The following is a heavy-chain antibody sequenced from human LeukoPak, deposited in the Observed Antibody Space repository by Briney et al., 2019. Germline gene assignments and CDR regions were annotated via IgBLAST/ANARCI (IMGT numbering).Heavy chain of an antibody. J-gene: IGHJ1*01. Sequence: PGGSLRLSCAASGFTFSSYSMNWVRQAPGKGLEWVSYISSDTRTIYYGDSVKGRFTISRDNGKNSLYLRMTSLTAEDTAFYYCATLGVTDTWGQGILVTVSS. CDR1: GFTFSSYS. CDR3: ATLGVTDT. CDR2: ISSDTRTI. D-gene: IGHD3-10*01. V-gene: IGHV3-48*01.